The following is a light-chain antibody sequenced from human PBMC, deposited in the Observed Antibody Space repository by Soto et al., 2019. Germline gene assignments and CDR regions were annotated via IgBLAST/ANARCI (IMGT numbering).Light chain of an antibody. J-gene: IGKJ1*01. CDR2: LGS. Sequence: DIVMTQSPVSLPVTPGEPASISCRSSQSLLHSNGYNYLDWYLQKPGQSPQLLIYLGSNRASGVPGRFSASASGTDLTLTISRVEAEDVGVYYCMCALQSPPTVGQGTKVDTK. CDR1: QSLLHSNGYNY. CDR3: MCALQSPPT. V-gene: IGKV2-28*01.